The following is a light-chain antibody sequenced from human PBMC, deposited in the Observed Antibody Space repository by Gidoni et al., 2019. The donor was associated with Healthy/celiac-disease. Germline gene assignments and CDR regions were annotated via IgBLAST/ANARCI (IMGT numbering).Light chain of an antibody. V-gene: IGKV3-11*01. CDR2: DAP. CDR3: QQRSNWPLT. Sequence: EIVLTQSPTTLSLYPGDRTTFSCRASQSVSSYLAWYQQKPGQAPRLLIYDAPNRATGIPAMFSVSGSGTDFTLTISSLEPEDFAVYYCQQRSNWPLTFGGGTKVEIK. J-gene: IGKJ4*01. CDR1: QSVSSY.